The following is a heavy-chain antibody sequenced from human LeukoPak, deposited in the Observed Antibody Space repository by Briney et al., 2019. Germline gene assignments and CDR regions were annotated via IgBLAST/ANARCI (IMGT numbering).Heavy chain of an antibody. J-gene: IGHJ3*02. Sequence: PGGSLRLSCAASGFTLSSYAVHWVRQAPGKGLEWVAVILYDGSNKYYADSVKGRFTISRDNSKNTLYLQMNSLRAEDTAVYYCARDRSGYYVTDAFDIWGQGTMVTVSS. CDR1: GFTLSSYA. V-gene: IGHV3-30*04. D-gene: IGHD3-3*01. CDR3: ARDRSGYYVTDAFDI. CDR2: ILYDGSNK.